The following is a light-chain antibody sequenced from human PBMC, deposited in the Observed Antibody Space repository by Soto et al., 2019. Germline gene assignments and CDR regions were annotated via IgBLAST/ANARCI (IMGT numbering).Light chain of an antibody. J-gene: IGKJ5*01. CDR3: QQYGSSPIT. CDR1: QSLTSDY. CDR2: DAS. Sequence: EVVLTQSPGTLSLSPGERATLSCRASQSLTSDYLAWYQQKPGQAPRLLIYDASNRASGIPARFSGSGSGTGFTPTISRLEPEDFVLYYCQQYGSSPITFGQGTRLEIK. V-gene: IGKV3-20*01.